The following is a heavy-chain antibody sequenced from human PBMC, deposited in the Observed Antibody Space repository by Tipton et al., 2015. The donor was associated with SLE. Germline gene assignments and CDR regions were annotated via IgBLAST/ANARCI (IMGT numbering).Heavy chain of an antibody. D-gene: IGHD3-10*01. CDR3: ARGHYYYGSGSYLNWFDP. CDR2: IDHSGST. J-gene: IGHJ5*02. Sequence: TLSLTCTVCGYSISSAYYWGWIRQPPGKGLEWIGSIDHSGSTYFNPSLKSRVTISVDTSKNQFSLKLSSVTAADTAVYYCARGHYYYGSGSYLNWFDPWGQGTLVTVSS. V-gene: IGHV4-38-2*02. CDR1: GYSISSAYY.